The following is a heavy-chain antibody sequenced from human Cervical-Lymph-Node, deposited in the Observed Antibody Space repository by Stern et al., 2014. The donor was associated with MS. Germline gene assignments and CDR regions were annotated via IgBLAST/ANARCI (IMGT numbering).Heavy chain of an antibody. CDR1: GSTFSTSW. CDR3: TRFLQSGWSDMFDS. Sequence: EVQLVESGGGLVQPGGSQRLSCVASGSTFSTSWMSWVRQAPGKGLEWVANINRDGSETYYLDYVKGRFTISRDNAKSSLYLEMNSLRAEDTAVYYCTRFLQSGWSDMFDSWGRGTLVTVSS. J-gene: IGHJ5*01. CDR2: INRDGSET. V-gene: IGHV3-7*01. D-gene: IGHD6-19*01.